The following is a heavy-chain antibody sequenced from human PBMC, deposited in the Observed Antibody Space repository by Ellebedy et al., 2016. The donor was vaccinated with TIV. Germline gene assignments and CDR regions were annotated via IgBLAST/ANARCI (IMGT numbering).Heavy chain of an antibody. CDR3: ARGVTFGGLIVSTH. D-gene: IGHD3-16*02. J-gene: IGHJ4*02. V-gene: IGHV4-34*01. Sequence: MPGGSLRLSCAVYNGSFSDYYWSWIRQSPGKGLEWIGEINHSGSTNYNPSLKSRITISVDTSKNQFSLRLNSVTAADTAVYYCARGVTFGGLIVSTHWGQGTLVTVSS. CDR2: INHSGST. CDR1: NGSFSDYY.